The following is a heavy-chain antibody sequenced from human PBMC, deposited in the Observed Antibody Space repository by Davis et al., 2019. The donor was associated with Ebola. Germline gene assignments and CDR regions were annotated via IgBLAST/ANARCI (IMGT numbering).Heavy chain of an antibody. CDR2: MNPNSGNT. CDR1: GYTFTSYD. V-gene: IGHV1-8*01. CDR3: ARDHLVILTGYDY. Sequence: AASVKVSCKASGYTFTSYDINWVRQATGQGLEWMGWMNPNSGNTGYAQKFQGRVTMTRNTSISTAYMELSRLRSDDTAVYYCARDHLVILTGYDYWGQGTLVTVSS. D-gene: IGHD3-9*01. J-gene: IGHJ4*02.